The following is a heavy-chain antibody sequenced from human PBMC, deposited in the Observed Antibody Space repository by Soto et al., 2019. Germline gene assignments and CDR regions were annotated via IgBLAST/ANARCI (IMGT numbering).Heavy chain of an antibody. Sequence: QVQLVQSGAEVKKPGSSVKVSCKASGGTFSSYAISWVRQAPGQGLEWMGGIIPIFGTANYAQKFQGRVTITADETTSTAYMELRTLRSEDTAVYYCARDSGGTTVAFGMDVWGQGTTVTVSS. CDR3: ARDSGGTTVAFGMDV. D-gene: IGHD4-17*01. CDR1: GGTFSSYA. CDR2: IIPIFGTA. V-gene: IGHV1-69*01. J-gene: IGHJ6*02.